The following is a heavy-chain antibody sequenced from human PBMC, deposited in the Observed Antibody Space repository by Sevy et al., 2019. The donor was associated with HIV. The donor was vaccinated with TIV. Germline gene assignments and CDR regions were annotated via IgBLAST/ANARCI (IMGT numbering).Heavy chain of an antibody. V-gene: IGHV3-7*01. CDR3: ATLSSPMPNSGWYDFFDH. J-gene: IGHJ4*02. CDR2: IKQDGSDK. CDR1: GFTFSTYW. D-gene: IGHD6-19*01. Sequence: GGSLRLSCAASGFTFSTYWMSWVRQAPGKGLEWVANIKQDGSDKNYMDSVKGRFTISRDNAKNSLYLQMSSLRAEDMPVYYCATLSSPMPNSGWYDFFDHWGQGTLVTVSS.